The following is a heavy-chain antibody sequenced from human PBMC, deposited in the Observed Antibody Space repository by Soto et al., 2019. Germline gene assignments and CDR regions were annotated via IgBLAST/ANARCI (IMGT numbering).Heavy chain of an antibody. CDR1: GGSMSSYY. D-gene: IGHD6-6*01. V-gene: IGHV4-59*01. Sequence: SETMSLTWTVSGGSMSSYYWSWIRQPPGKGLERIGYIYYSGSTNYNPSLKSRVTISVDTSKNQSSLKLTSVTAADTAVYYCAAPPRYWGQGTLVTVSS. CDR2: IYYSGST. CDR3: AAPPRY. J-gene: IGHJ4*02.